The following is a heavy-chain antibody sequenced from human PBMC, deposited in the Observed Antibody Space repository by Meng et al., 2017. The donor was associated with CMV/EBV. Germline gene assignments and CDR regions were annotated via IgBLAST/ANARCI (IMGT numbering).Heavy chain of an antibody. D-gene: IGHD3-22*01. CDR2: IYHSGST. CDR3: ARVRRITMIVD. Sequence: SETLSLTCTVSGYSISSGYYWGWIRQPPGKWLEWIGSIYHSGSTYYNPSLKSRVTISVDTSKNQFSLKLSSVTAADTAVYYCARVRRITMIVDWGQGTLVTVSS. V-gene: IGHV4-38-2*02. J-gene: IGHJ4*02. CDR1: GYSISSGYY.